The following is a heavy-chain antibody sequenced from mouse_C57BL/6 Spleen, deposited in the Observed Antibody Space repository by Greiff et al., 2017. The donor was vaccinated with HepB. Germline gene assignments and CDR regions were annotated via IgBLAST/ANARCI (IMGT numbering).Heavy chain of an antibody. J-gene: IGHJ3*01. D-gene: IGHD2-2*01. CDR1: GFTFSDYG. V-gene: IGHV5-17*01. Sequence: DVKLVESGGGLVKPGGSLKLSCAASGFTFSDYGMHWVRQAPEKGLEWVAYISSGSSTIYYADTVKGRFTISRDNAKNTLFLQMTSRRSEDTAMYYCARGYGRNLAYWGQGTLVTVSA. CDR2: ISSGSSTI. CDR3: ARGYGRNLAY.